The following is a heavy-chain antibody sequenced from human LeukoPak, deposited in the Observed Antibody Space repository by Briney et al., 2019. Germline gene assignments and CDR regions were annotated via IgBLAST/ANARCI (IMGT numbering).Heavy chain of an antibody. V-gene: IGHV4-4*07. CDR1: GGSISSYY. D-gene: IGHD2-2*02. J-gene: IGHJ6*03. CDR3: AGRHCSSTSCYTLYYYYMDV. CDR2: IYTSGST. Sequence: SETLSLTCTVSGGSISSYYWSWIRQPAGNGLEWIGRIYTSGSTNYNPSLKSRVTMSVDMSKNQFSLKLSSVTAADTAVYYCAGRHCSSTSCYTLYYYYMDVWGKGTTVTVSS.